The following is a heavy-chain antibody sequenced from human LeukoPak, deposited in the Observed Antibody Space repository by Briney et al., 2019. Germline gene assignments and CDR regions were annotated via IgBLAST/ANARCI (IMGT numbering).Heavy chain of an antibody. D-gene: IGHD6-13*01. J-gene: IGHJ4*02. CDR3: ARWLYSSSWYYFDY. Sequence: ASVKVSCKASGYTFTDFYMHWVRQAPGQGLEWMGWINPNSGGTNYAQKFQGRVTMTRDTSISTAYMELSRLRSDDTAVYYCARWLYSSSWYYFDYWGQGTLVTVSS. V-gene: IGHV1-2*02. CDR2: INPNSGGT. CDR1: GYTFTDFY.